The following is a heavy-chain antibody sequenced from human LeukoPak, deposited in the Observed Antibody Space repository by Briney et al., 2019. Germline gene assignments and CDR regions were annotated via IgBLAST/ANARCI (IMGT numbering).Heavy chain of an antibody. J-gene: IGHJ4*02. D-gene: IGHD3-10*01. Sequence: KPGGSLRLSCAASGFTFSDYYMSWIRQAPGKGLEWVSYISTGSSYTNYADSVKGRFTISRDNAKNSLSLQINSLRAEDTAIYYCARAYGQVYFDNWGQGILVTVSS. V-gene: IGHV3-11*06. CDR2: ISTGSSYT. CDR3: ARAYGQVYFDN. CDR1: GFTFSDYY.